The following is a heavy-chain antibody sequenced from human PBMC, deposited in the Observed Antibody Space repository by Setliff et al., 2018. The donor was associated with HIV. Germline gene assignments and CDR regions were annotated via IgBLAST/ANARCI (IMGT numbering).Heavy chain of an antibody. J-gene: IGHJ4*02. V-gene: IGHV4-38-2*01. CDR2: VSHRGTT. Sequence: SETLSLTCAVSGDSISGGYYWAWIRQAPGKGLEWVGSVSHRGTTYYKSSLKSRVTIAADTPKNQVSLNLRAVTAADTAVYYCARGPPFAYWGQGLLVTVSS. CDR3: ARGPPFAY. CDR1: GDSISGGYY.